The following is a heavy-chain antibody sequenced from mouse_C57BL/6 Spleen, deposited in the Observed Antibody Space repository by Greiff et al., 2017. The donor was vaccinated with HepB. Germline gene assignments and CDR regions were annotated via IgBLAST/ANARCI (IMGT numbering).Heavy chain of an antibody. V-gene: IGHV1-26*01. Sequence: EVQLQQSGPELVKPGASVKISCKASGYTFTDYYMNWVKQSHGKSLEWIGDINPNNGGTNYNQKFKGKATLTVDKSSSTAYMELRSLTSEDSAVYYCARGAYDYVLAYWGQGTLVTVSA. J-gene: IGHJ3*01. CDR1: GYTFTDYY. CDR2: INPNNGGT. CDR3: ARGAYDYVLAY. D-gene: IGHD2-4*01.